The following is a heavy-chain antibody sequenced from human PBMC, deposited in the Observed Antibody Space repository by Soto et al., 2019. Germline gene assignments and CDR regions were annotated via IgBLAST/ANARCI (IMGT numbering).Heavy chain of an antibody. Sequence: HPGGYLRLSCAASGFTFSSYAMSWVRQAPGKGLEWVSAISGSGGSTYYADSVKGRFTISRDNSKNTLYLQMNSLRAEDTAVYYCAKGDYGAPEDWYFDLWGRGTLVTVSS. V-gene: IGHV3-23*01. D-gene: IGHD4-17*01. CDR1: GFTFSSYA. J-gene: IGHJ2*01. CDR2: ISGSGGST. CDR3: AKGDYGAPEDWYFDL.